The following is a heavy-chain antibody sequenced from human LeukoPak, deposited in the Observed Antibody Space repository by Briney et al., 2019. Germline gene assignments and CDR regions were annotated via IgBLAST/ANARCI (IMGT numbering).Heavy chain of an antibody. CDR2: IIPIFGTA. CDR3: ARDWGDCSSTSCSPELGDP. Sequence: SVKVSCKASGGTFSSYAISWVRQAAGQGLEWMGGIIPIFGTANYAQKFQGRVTITADESASTAYMELSSLRSEDTAVYYCARDWGDCSSTSCSPELGDPWGQGTLVTVSS. D-gene: IGHD2-2*01. CDR1: GGTFSSYA. J-gene: IGHJ5*02. V-gene: IGHV1-69*13.